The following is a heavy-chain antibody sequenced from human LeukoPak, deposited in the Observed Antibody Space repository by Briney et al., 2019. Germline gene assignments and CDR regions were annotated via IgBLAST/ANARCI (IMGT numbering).Heavy chain of an antibody. V-gene: IGHV1-18*01. CDR2: ISAYNGNT. Sequence: GASVKVSCKASGYTLTSYGISWVRQAPGQGLEWMGWISAYNGNTNYAQKLQGRVTMTTDTSTSTAYMELRSLRSDDTAVYYCARDLDIVATTHSDYWGQGTLVTVSS. D-gene: IGHD5-12*01. CDR3: ARDLDIVATTHSDY. CDR1: GYTLTSYG. J-gene: IGHJ4*02.